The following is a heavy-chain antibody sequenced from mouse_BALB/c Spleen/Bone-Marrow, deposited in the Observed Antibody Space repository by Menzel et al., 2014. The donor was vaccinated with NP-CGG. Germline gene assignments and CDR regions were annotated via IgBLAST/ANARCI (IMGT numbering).Heavy chain of an antibody. D-gene: IGHD1-1*01. J-gene: IGHJ3*01. V-gene: IGHV5-12-2*01. CDR1: GFTFSSYT. CDR3: ASHYYDSSPFAY. Sequence: EVKLVESGGGLVQPGGSLKLSCAASGFTFSSYTMSWVRQTPEKRLVWVAYISNGGGSIYYPDTVKGRFTISRDNDKNTLYLQMSSPKSEDTAMYYCASHYYDSSPFAYWGQGTLVTVSA. CDR2: ISNGGGSI.